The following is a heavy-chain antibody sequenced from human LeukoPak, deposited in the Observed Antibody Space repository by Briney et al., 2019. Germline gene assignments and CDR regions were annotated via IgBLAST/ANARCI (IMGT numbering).Heavy chain of an antibody. CDR3: ARHDYVGLYYFDY. Sequence: KPSETLSLTCTVSGGSISSGSYYWSWIRQPAGKGLEWIGRIYTSGSTNYNPSLKSRVTISVDTSKNQFSLKLSSVTAADTAVYYCARHDYVGLYYFDYWGQGTLVTVSS. CDR1: GGSISSGSYY. V-gene: IGHV4-61*02. CDR2: IYTSGST. J-gene: IGHJ4*02. D-gene: IGHD4-17*01.